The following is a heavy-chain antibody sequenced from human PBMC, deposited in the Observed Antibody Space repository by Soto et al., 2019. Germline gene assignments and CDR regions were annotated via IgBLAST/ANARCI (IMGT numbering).Heavy chain of an antibody. D-gene: IGHD3-22*01. CDR3: ARDLGSGYERGDY. Sequence: QVQLVQSGGEVKKPGSSVKVSCKASGDTFTNHVFNWVRQAPGQGLEWMGGIISLFGTPHYAQRFQGRVTITADESTATSYMQLGSLRSEDTAVYYCARDLGSGYERGDYWGQGTLVTVSS. CDR1: GDTFTNHV. J-gene: IGHJ4*02. V-gene: IGHV1-69*12. CDR2: IISLFGTP.